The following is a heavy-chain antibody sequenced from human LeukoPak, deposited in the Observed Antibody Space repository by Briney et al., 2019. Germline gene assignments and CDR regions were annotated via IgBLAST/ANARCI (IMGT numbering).Heavy chain of an antibody. CDR3: ARLKSTYSSSWY. V-gene: IGHV4-39*01. CDR2: IYYSGST. D-gene: IGHD6-13*01. CDR1: GGSISSSSYY. J-gene: IGHJ4*02. Sequence: KPSETLSLTCTVSGGSISSSSYYWGWIRQPPGKGLEWIGSIYYSGSTYYNPSLKSRVTISVDTSKNQFSLKLSSVTAADTAVYYCARLKSTYSSSWYWGQGTLVTVSS.